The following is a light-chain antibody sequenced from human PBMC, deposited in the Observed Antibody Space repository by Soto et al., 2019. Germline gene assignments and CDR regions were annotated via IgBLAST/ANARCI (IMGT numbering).Light chain of an antibody. J-gene: IGLJ1*01. Sequence: QSALTQPASVSGSPGQSITISCTGTSSDVGGYNYVSWYQQHPGKAPKLMIYEVTDRPSGVSNLFSGSKSGNTASLTISGLQAEDEADYYCSSFTGSSTYVFGTGTKLTVL. CDR2: EVT. CDR3: SSFTGSSTYV. CDR1: SSDVGGYNY. V-gene: IGLV2-14*01.